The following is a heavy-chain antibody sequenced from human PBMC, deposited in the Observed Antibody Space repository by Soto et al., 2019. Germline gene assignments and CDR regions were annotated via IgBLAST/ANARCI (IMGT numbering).Heavy chain of an antibody. Sequence: SQTLSLTCTITGDSVSSNSAAWCWIRQSPSRGLEYLGRTKYRSKWYNNYVVSVKSRITINPYTSKNQFSLQLTAVSPGDTAVYYCARDRLGDGYNDYWGQGALVTVSS. CDR3: ARDRLGDGYNDY. CDR2: TKYRSKWYN. CDR1: GDSVSSNSAA. J-gene: IGHJ4*02. D-gene: IGHD5-12*01. V-gene: IGHV6-1*01.